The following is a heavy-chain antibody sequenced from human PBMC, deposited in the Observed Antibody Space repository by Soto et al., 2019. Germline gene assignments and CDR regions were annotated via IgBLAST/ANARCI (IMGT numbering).Heavy chain of an antibody. CDR3: AKALGELSPESYDH. Sequence: QVQLVESGGGVVQPGRSLRLSCAASGFTFSSYGMHWVRQAPGKGREWVAIISYDGSNQYYEDSGKGRFTISRENSKNTLFLQMNSLRPEDTAVYYCAKALGELSPESYDHWGQGILVTVSS. J-gene: IGHJ4*02. V-gene: IGHV3-30*18. D-gene: IGHD3-16*02. CDR1: GFTFSSYG. CDR2: ISYDGSNQ.